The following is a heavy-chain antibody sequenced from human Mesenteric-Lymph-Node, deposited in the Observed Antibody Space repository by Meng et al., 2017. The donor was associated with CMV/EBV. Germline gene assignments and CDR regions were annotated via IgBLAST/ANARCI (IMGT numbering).Heavy chain of an antibody. D-gene: IGHD6-25*01. Sequence: GESLKISCAASGFAFNTYAMNWVRQAPGKGLEWVSAISGRGSDTYYADSVKGRFTISRDNSRSTLYLQMNNLRDEDTATYYCAKDRGYRTYNGLDVWGQGTTVTVSS. J-gene: IGHJ6*02. CDR2: ISGRGSDT. CDR1: GFAFNTYA. V-gene: IGHV3-23*01. CDR3: AKDRGYRTYNGLDV.